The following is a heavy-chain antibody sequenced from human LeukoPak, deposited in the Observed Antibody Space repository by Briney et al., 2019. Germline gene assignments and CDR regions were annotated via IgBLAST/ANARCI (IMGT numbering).Heavy chain of an antibody. J-gene: IGHJ4*02. D-gene: IGHD3-10*01. CDR2: ISSTSSYI. CDR1: GFTFSSYF. CDR3: ARREVRGVVVANDY. Sequence: MPGGSLRLSCAASGFTFSSYFMNWVRQAPGKGLEWVSSISSTSSYIYYADSVKGRFTISRDNAKNSLYLQMNSLRAEDTAVYYCARREVRGVVVANDYWGQGTLVTVSS. V-gene: IGHV3-21*01.